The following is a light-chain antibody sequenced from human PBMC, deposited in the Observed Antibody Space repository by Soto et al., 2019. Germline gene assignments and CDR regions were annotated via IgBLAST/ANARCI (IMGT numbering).Light chain of an antibody. V-gene: IGKV1-5*03. Sequence: DIQMTQSPSTLSASVGDRVTITCRASQSISSWLAWYQQKPGKAPKLVIYKASSLESGVPSRFSGSGSGTECTLTISSLQPDDFATYYCQQYNSYPYTFGQGTKLEIK. J-gene: IGKJ2*01. CDR2: KAS. CDR1: QSISSW. CDR3: QQYNSYPYT.